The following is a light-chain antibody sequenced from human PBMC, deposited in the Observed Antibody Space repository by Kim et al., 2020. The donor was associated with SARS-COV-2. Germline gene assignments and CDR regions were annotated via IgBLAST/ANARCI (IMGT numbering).Light chain of an antibody. V-gene: IGLV2-11*01. J-gene: IGLJ2*01. Sequence: PGQSVTISCTGTSSDVGGYNYVSWYQQHPGKAPKLMIYDVSKRPSGVPDRFSGSKSGNTASLTISGLQAEDEADYYCCSYAGSYAVFGGGTKLTVL. CDR2: DVS. CDR3: CSYAGSYAV. CDR1: SSDVGGYNY.